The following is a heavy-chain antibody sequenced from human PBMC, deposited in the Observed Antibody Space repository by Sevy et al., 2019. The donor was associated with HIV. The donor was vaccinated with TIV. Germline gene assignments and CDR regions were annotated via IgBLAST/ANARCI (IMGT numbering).Heavy chain of an antibody. J-gene: IGHJ4*02. V-gene: IGHV4-34*01. CDR2: INHSGST. Sequence: SETLSLTCAVYGGSFSGYYWSWIRQPPGKGLEWIGEINHSGSTNYNPPLKSRVTISVDTSKNQFSLKLSSVTAADTAVYYCARVGGAWVTYYFDYWGQGTLVTVSS. CDR3: ARVGGAWVTYYFDY. D-gene: IGHD5-18*01. CDR1: GGSFSGYY.